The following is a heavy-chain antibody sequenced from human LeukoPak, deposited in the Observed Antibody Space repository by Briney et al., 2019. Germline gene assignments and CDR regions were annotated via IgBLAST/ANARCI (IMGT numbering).Heavy chain of an antibody. Sequence: ASVKVSCKASGGTFSSYAISWVRQAPGQGVEWMGGIIPIFGTANYAQKFQGRVTITTDESTSTAYMELSSLRSEDTAVYYCARASAPGSGSYSDYWGQGTLVTVSS. J-gene: IGHJ4*02. D-gene: IGHD1-26*01. CDR3: ARASAPGSGSYSDY. CDR1: GGTFSSYA. V-gene: IGHV1-69*05. CDR2: IIPIFGTA.